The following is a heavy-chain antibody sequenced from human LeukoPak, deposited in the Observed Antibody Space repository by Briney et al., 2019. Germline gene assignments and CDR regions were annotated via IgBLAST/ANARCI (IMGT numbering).Heavy chain of an antibody. J-gene: IGHJ4*02. CDR2: ITGSGGDT. CDR3: AKDPYVGGGYHFDS. D-gene: IGHD3-22*01. CDR1: GFTFSSYA. Sequence: PGGSLRLSCAASGFTFSSYAMNWARQAPGKGLELVSTITGSGGDTYYADSVKGRFTISRDNSKNTLYLQMNSLRAEDTAIYYCAKDPYVGGGYHFDSWGQGSLVTVSS. V-gene: IGHV3-23*01.